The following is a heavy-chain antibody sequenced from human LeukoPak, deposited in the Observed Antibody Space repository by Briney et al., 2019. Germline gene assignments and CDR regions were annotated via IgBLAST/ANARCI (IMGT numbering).Heavy chain of an antibody. D-gene: IGHD6-13*01. Sequence: ASVKVSCKASGYTFTGNYMHWVRQAPGQGLDWMGWINPNSGGTNYEQKFQGRVTMTRDTSISTAYMELSRLRSDDTAVYYCARVRSSSWDIDYWGQGTLVTVSS. CDR3: ARVRSSSWDIDY. J-gene: IGHJ4*02. CDR2: INPNSGGT. V-gene: IGHV1-2*02. CDR1: GYTFTGNY.